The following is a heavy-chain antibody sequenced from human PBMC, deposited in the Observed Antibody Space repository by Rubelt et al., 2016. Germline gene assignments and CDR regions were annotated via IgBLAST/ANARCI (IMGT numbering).Heavy chain of an antibody. D-gene: IGHD2-2*02. CDR3: ARDCSSTSCYRSAFDP. Sequence: EVQLLESGGGLVQPGGSLRLSCAASGFTFSSYAMSWVRQAPGKGLEWVSRVNSDGSNTNYADSVKGRFTISRDNAKNTLYLEMNSLRVEETAVDYWARDCSSTSCYRSAFDPWGQGTLVTVSS. V-gene: IGHV3-74*01. J-gene: IGHJ5*02. CDR2: VNSDGSNT. CDR1: GFTFSSYA.